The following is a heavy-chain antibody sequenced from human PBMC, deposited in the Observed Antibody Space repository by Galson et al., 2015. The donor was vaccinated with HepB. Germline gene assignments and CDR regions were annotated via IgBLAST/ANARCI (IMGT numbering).Heavy chain of an antibody. CDR3: ARDNEGYCSSTSCYHYYYGMDV. CDR1: GFTFSSYA. J-gene: IGHJ6*02. CDR2: ISYDGSNK. V-gene: IGHV3-30-3*01. Sequence: SLRLSCAASGFTFSSYAMHWVRQAPGKGLEWVAVISYDGSNKYYADSVKGRFTISRDNSKNTLYLQMNSLRAEDTAVYYCARDNEGYCSSTSCYHYYYGMDVWGQGTTVTVSS. D-gene: IGHD2-2*01.